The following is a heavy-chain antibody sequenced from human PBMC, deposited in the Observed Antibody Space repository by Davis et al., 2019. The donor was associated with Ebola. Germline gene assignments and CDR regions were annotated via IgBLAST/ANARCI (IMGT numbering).Heavy chain of an antibody. V-gene: IGHV1-2*06. CDR3: AREGSSIAARLPWFDP. CDR2: INPNSGGT. CDR1: GYTFTSYD. J-gene: IGHJ5*02. D-gene: IGHD6-6*01. Sequence: ASVKVSCKASGYTFTSYDINWVRQAPGQGLEWMGRINPNSGGTNYAQKFLGRVTMTTDTSITTAYMELSRLRSDDTAVYYCAREGSSIAARLPWFDPWGQGTLVTVSS.